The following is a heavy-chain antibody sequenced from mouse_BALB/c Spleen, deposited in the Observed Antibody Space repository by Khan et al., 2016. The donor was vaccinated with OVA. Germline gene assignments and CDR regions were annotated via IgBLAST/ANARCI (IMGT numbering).Heavy chain of an antibody. Sequence: QIQLVQSGPELKKPGETVKISCKASGYTFPNYGMNWVKQAPGKGLKWMGWINPYTGEPTYTDDFKGRFAFSLATSASTAYLTINNPKHEDMATYFCARGAIYWYFDVWGAGTTVTVSS. CDR2: INPYTGEP. CDR3: ARGAIYWYFDV. J-gene: IGHJ1*01. V-gene: IGHV9-1*02. CDR1: GYTFPNYG.